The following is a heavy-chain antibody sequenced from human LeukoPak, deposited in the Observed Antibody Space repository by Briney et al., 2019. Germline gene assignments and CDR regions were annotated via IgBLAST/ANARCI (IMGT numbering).Heavy chain of an antibody. CDR1: GYTFFNYD. Sequence: GASVKVSCKASGYTFFNYDINWVRQATGQGPEWMGWMNPDSGNTGYAQKFQGRVTMTRDSSITTAYMELISLRFEDTAVYYCTRAIRHQLLSDYWGQGTRVTVSS. J-gene: IGHJ4*02. CDR3: TRAIRHQLLSDY. V-gene: IGHV1-8*02. D-gene: IGHD2-2*01. CDR2: MNPDSGNT.